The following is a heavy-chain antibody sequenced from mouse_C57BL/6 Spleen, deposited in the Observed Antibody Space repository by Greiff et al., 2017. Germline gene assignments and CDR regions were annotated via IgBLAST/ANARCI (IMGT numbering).Heavy chain of an antibody. CDR3: ANEHSNYVKVFAD. J-gene: IGHJ3*01. CDR1: GYTFTSYG. CDR2: IYPRSGNT. Sequence: QVQLQQSGAELARPGASVKLSCKASGYTFTSYGISWVKQRTGQGLEWIGEIYPRSGNTYYNEKFKGKATLTADKSSSTAYMELRSLTSEDSAVYFCANEHSNYVKVFADWGQGTLVTVSA. D-gene: IGHD2-5*01. V-gene: IGHV1-81*01.